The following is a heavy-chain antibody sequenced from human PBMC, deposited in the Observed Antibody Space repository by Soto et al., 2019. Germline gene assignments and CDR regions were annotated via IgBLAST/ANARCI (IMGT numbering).Heavy chain of an antibody. Sequence: PSETLSLTCTVSGGSISSYYWSWIRQPPGKGLEWIGYIYYSGSTNYNPSLKGRVTISVDTSKNQFSLKLSSVTAADTAVYYCARIYSSGWYNDYWGQGTLVTVSS. CDR3: ARIYSSGWYNDY. CDR1: GGSISSYY. V-gene: IGHV4-59*01. J-gene: IGHJ4*02. CDR2: IYYSGST. D-gene: IGHD6-19*01.